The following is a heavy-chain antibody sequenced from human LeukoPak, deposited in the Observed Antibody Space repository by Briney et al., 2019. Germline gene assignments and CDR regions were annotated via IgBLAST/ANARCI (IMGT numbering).Heavy chain of an antibody. D-gene: IGHD5-18*01. V-gene: IGHV3-30*18. CDR1: GFTFSSFA. CDR3: AKDLSYSYGRTTFDY. CDR2: LSYDGTNK. J-gene: IGHJ4*02. Sequence: GGSLRLPGAASGFTFSSFAMHWVRQAPGKGLEWVAALSYDGTNKYYADSVKGRFTISRDNSKNTLYLQMNSLRAEDTAVYYCAKDLSYSYGRTTFDYWGQGTLVTVSS.